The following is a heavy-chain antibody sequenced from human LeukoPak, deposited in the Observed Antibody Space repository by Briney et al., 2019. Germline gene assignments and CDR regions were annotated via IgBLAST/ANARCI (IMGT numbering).Heavy chain of an antibody. Sequence: SETLSLTCTVSGGSVSSDYWSWIRQPPGKGLEWIGYIFYSGSTKYNPSLKSRVTMSLDTSKNQFSLKLTSVTAADTAVYYCARSLKITVFDDRGQGTLVTVSS. CDR3: ARSLKITVFDD. V-gene: IGHV4-59*02. J-gene: IGHJ4*02. CDR2: IFYSGST. CDR1: GGSVSSDY. D-gene: IGHD3-16*01.